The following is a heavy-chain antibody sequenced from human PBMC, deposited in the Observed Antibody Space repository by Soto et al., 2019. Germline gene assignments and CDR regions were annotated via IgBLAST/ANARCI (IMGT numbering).Heavy chain of an antibody. CDR1: GGSISIGGYY. CDR2: IYYSGTT. CDR3: ARDHHYFGPGTYFDY. J-gene: IGHJ4*02. Sequence: SETLSLTCTVSGGSISIGGYYWSWIRQYPGKGLEWIGYIYYSGTTYYNPSLESRLTMSVDTSGNQFSLKLTSVTAADTAVYFCARDHHYFGPGTYFDYWGQGILVTVSS. D-gene: IGHD3-10*01. V-gene: IGHV4-31*03.